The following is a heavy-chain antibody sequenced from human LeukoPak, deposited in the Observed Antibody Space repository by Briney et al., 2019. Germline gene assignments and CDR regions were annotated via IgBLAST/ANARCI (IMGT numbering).Heavy chain of an antibody. V-gene: IGHV4-59*11. D-gene: IGHD5-24*01. Sequence: KPSQTLCLTCAVSGGSTSDHYWTWVRQPPGKGLEWIGCVFHTGNTDYNPSLKSRVTISLDTSKNKFFLILSSVTAADTAVYYCARGVRAGDGYNYGYWGQGTLVTVSS. CDR3: ARGVRAGDGYNYGY. CDR1: GGSTSDHY. J-gene: IGHJ4*02. CDR2: VFHTGNT.